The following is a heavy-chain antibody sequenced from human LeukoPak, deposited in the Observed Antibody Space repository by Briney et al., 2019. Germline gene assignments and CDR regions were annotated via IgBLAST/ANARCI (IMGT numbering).Heavy chain of an antibody. CDR1: GFTFSSYA. J-gene: IGHJ3*02. CDR3: AKSGRGAVAGDAFDI. Sequence: PGGSLRLSCAASGFTFSSYAMSWVRQARGKGGEGVSAISGSGGSTYYADSVKGRFTISRDNSKNTLYLQMNSLRAEDTAVYYCAKSGRGAVAGDAFDISGQGTMVTVSS. CDR2: ISGSGGST. D-gene: IGHD6-19*01. V-gene: IGHV3-23*01.